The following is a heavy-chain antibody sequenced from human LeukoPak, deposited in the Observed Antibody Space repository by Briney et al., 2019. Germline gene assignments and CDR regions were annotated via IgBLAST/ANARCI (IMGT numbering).Heavy chain of an antibody. D-gene: IGHD2-2*02. CDR3: ARHSRRCSSTTCYTGAFDI. V-gene: IGHV4-38-2*02. J-gene: IGHJ3*02. CDR2: VYHSGDT. Sequence: PSETLSLTCTISGYSITSGYYWDWIRQPPGKGLECIGSVYHSGDTYYNPSLKSRVTISVDTSENQFSLKLTSVTAADTALYFCARHSRRCSSTTCYTGAFDIWGPGTVVTVSS. CDR1: GYSITSGYY.